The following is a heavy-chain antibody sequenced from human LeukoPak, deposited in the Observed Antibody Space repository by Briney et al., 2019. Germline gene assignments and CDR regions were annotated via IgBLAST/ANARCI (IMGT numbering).Heavy chain of an antibody. CDR2: IYYSGST. CDR1: GGSISSYY. V-gene: IGHV4-59*08. CDR3: AGHEGYGDYYYYGMDV. Sequence: SETLSLTCTVSGGSISSYYWSWIRQPPGKGLEWIGYIYYSGSTNYNSSLKSRVTISVDTSKNQFSLKLSSVTAADTAVYYCAGHEGYGDYYYYGMDVWGQGTTVTVSS. D-gene: IGHD4-17*01. J-gene: IGHJ6*02.